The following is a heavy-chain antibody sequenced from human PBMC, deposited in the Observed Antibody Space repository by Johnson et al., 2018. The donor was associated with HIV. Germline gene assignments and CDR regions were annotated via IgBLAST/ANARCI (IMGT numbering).Heavy chain of an antibody. V-gene: IGHV3-30*18. CDR2: ISYDGSTK. Sequence: VQLVESGGGLVKPGGSLRLSCAASGFSFSDYYMTWIRQAPGKGLEWVAVISYDGSTKYYADSVKGRFTISRDNSKNTLYLQMNSLRAEDTAVYYCAKGGSAVAVAFDIWGQGTMVTVSS. CDR1: GFSFSDYY. J-gene: IGHJ3*02. D-gene: IGHD6-19*01. CDR3: AKGGSAVAVAFDI.